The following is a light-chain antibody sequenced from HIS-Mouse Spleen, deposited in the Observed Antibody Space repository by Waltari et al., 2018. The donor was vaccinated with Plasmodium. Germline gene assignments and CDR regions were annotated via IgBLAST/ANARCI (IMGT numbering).Light chain of an antibody. CDR1: ALPKKY. CDR2: EDS. J-gene: IGLJ3*02. CDR3: YSTDSSGNHRV. V-gene: IGLV3-10*01. Sequence: SYELTQPPSVSVSPGQTARITCSGDALPKKYADWYQQKSGQAPVLVIYEDSKRPSGIPERFSGSSSGTMATLTISGAQVEDEADYYFYSTDSSGNHRVFGGGTKLTVL.